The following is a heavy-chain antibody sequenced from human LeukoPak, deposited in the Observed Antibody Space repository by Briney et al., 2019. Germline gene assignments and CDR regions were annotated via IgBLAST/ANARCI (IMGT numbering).Heavy chain of an antibody. D-gene: IGHD4-17*01. CDR2: IIPILGIA. CDR1: GGTFSSYA. Sequence: SVKVSCKASGGTFSSYAISWVRQAPGQGLEWMGRIIPILGIANYAQKFQGRVTITADKSTSTAYMELSSLRSEDTAVYSCARGASTVTSLDYWGQGTLVTVSS. V-gene: IGHV1-69*04. CDR3: ARGASTVTSLDY. J-gene: IGHJ4*02.